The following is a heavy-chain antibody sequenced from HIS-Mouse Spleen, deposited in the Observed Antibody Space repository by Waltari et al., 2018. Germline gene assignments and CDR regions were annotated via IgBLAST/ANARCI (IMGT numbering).Heavy chain of an antibody. D-gene: IGHD3-22*01. V-gene: IGHV1-2*02. CDR2: INPNSGGT. CDR3: AREPDKFYDSSGYLGY. Sequence: QVQLVQSGAEVKKPGASVKVSCKASGYTFTGYHMHWVRQAPGQGLEWMGWINPNSGGTNYAQKFQGRVTMTRDTSISTAYMELSRLRSDDTAVYYCAREPDKFYDSSGYLGYWGQGTLVTVSS. CDR1: GYTFTGYH. J-gene: IGHJ4*02.